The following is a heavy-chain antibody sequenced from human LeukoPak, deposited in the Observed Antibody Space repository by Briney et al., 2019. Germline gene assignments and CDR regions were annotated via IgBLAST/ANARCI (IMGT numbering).Heavy chain of an antibody. J-gene: IGHJ3*02. CDR1: GYTFTSYG. D-gene: IGHD3-9*01. CDR2: ISAYNGNT. V-gene: IGHV1-18*01. Sequence: GASLKVSCKASGYTFTSYGISWVRQAPGQGLEWMGWISAYNGNTNYAQKLQGRVTMTTDTSTSTAYMELRSLRSDDTAVYHCASGIRYGEPFDIWGQGTMVTVSS. CDR3: ASGIRYGEPFDI.